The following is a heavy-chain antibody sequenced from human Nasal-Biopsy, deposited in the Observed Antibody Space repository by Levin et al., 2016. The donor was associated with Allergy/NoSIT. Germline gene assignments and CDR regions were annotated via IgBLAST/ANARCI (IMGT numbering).Heavy chain of an antibody. D-gene: IGHD3-16*02. CDR2: IYSRGTT. V-gene: IGHV4-61*01. CDR1: GDSVTSGFYY. CDR3: ARGRYKTAWVDP. J-gene: IGHJ5*02. Sequence: SETLSLTCTVSGDSVTSGFYYWAWIRQSPGKGLDLIGYIYSRGTTNYNPSLKSRVTISVDTSKNQVSLNLRSVTAADTAVYYCARGRYKTAWVDPWGQGTLVTVSS.